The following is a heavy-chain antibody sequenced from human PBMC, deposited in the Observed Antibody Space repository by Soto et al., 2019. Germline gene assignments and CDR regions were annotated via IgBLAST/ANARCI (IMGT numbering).Heavy chain of an antibody. J-gene: IGHJ4*02. CDR1: GFTFSSYW. CDR2: IKQDGSEK. V-gene: IGHV3-7*01. Sequence: VGSLRLSCAASGFTFSSYWMNWVRQAPGKGLEWVANIKQDGSEKNYVDSVKGRFTISRDNAKTSLYLQMNSLRAEDTAVYYCARVYSSSSGRAIDSWGQGTLVTVSS. D-gene: IGHD6-6*01. CDR3: ARVYSSSSGRAIDS.